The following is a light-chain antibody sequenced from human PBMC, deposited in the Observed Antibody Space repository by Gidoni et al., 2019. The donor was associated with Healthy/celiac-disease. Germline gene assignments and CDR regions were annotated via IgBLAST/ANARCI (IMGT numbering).Light chain of an antibody. CDR1: QSVSSSY. CDR3: QQYGSSPPLT. Sequence: EIVLTQSPGTLSLSPGERATLSCRASQSVSSSYLAWYQQKPGQAPRHLIYGASSRATGIPARFSGSGSGTDFTLTISRLDPEDFAVYYCQQYGSSPPLTFGGGTKVEIK. J-gene: IGKJ4*01. CDR2: GAS. V-gene: IGKV3-20*01.